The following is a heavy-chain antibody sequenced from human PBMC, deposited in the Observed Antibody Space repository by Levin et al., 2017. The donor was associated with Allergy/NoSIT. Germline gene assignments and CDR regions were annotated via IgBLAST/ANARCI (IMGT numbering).Heavy chain of an antibody. CDR1: GFTFINYP. J-gene: IGHJ4*02. CDR3: AKTAGGYIDH. CDR2: ISVDGAIT. D-gene: IGHD1-14*01. V-gene: IGHV3-23*01. Sequence: GGSLRLSCAASGFTFINYPMRWVRQAPGRGLEWVSGISVDGAITAYADSVKGRFTTSRDNSKNTVYLQMNSLRAEDTALYYCAKTAGGYIDHWGQGTLVTVSS.